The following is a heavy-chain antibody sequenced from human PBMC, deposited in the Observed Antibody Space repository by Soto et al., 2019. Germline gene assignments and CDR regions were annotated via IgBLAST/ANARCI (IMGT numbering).Heavy chain of an antibody. Sequence: PGGSLRLSCAASGFTFSSYAMSWVRQAPGKGLEWVSAISGSGGITYYADSVKGRFTISRGNSKNTLYLQMNSLRTEDTAVYYCAKAVGYESDYWGQGTLVTVAS. J-gene: IGHJ4*02. CDR1: GFTFSSYA. V-gene: IGHV3-23*01. D-gene: IGHD5-12*01. CDR2: ISGSGGIT. CDR3: AKAVGYESDY.